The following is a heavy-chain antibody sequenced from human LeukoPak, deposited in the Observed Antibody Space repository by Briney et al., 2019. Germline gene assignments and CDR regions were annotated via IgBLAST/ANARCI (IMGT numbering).Heavy chain of an antibody. CDR3: AKDDYDILTGSGGFDY. V-gene: IGHV3-9*01. J-gene: IGHJ4*02. CDR1: GFTFDDYA. Sequence: GGSLGLSCAASGFTFDDYAMHWVRQAPGKGLEWVSGISWNSGSIGYADSVKGRFTISRDNAKNSLYLQMNSLRAEDTALYYCAKDDYDILTGSGGFDYWGQGTLVTVSS. CDR2: ISWNSGSI. D-gene: IGHD3-9*01.